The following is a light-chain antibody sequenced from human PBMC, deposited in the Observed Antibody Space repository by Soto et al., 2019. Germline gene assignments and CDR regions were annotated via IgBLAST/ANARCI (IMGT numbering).Light chain of an antibody. J-gene: IGLJ3*02. CDR1: NSNIGGNS. CDR2: SNN. Sequence: QSVLTQPPSASGTPGQRVTISCSGSNSNIGGNSVNWYQQLPLRAPKLLIYSNNQRPSGVPDRFSGSKSSTSASMAISGVRSEDEADYYCAAWDDSLTAWVFGGGTKLTVL. CDR3: AAWDDSLTAWV. V-gene: IGLV1-47*02.